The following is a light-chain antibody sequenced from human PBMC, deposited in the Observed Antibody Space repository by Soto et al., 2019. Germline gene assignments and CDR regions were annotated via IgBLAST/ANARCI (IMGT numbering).Light chain of an antibody. J-gene: IGKJ1*01. V-gene: IGKV1-5*03. CDR2: RAS. CDR3: QEYKDWT. Sequence: DIQMTQSPSTLSASVGDRVTITCRASQSISTWLAWYQQKPGKAPKLLIYRASSLGSGVPSRFSGSGSGTEFTLTISSLQPDDSATYYCQEYKDWTFGQGTKVEIK. CDR1: QSISTW.